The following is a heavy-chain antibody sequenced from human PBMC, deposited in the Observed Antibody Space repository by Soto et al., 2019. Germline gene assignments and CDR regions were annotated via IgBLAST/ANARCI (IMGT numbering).Heavy chain of an antibody. Sequence: SVSNAWMNWVRQAPGKGLEWVGRIKSKTDGGTTDYAAPVKGRFTISRADSKNTLYLQMNSLKTEDTAVYYCTTKYYYDSSGYYAGNAFDIWGQGTMVTVSS. CDR2: IKSKTDGGTT. J-gene: IGHJ3*02. CDR3: TTKYYYDSSGYYAGNAFDI. CDR1: SVSNAW. V-gene: IGHV3-15*07. D-gene: IGHD3-22*01.